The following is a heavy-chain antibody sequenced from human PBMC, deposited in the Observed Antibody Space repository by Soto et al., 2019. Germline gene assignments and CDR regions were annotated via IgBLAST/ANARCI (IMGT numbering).Heavy chain of an antibody. CDR2: IYYSGST. Sequence: QVQLQESGPGLVKPSQTLSLTCTVSGGSISSGDYYWSWIRQPPGKGLEWIGYIYYSGSTYYNPALKSRVTISVDTSQNQFSLKLGSVTAADTAVYYCARVDSSGYQPFDYWGQGTLVTVSS. D-gene: IGHD3-22*01. CDR3: ARVDSSGYQPFDY. CDR1: GGSISSGDYY. J-gene: IGHJ4*02. V-gene: IGHV4-30-4*01.